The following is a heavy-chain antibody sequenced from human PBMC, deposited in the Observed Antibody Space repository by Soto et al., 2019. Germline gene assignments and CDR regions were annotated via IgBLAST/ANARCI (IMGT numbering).Heavy chain of an antibody. CDR1: GYSFDSFG. D-gene: IGHD1-26*01. CDR3: ARDLRVGANSDACDV. CDR2: VNAHNHIT. J-gene: IGHJ3*01. Sequence: ASVKVSCKASGYSFDSFGISWVRQAPGQGLEWMGRVNAHNHITKYAQKFQGRVTITRDTSTSTDYLEVRSPRSDDTAVYYCARDLRVGANSDACDVWGQGTMVTVSS. V-gene: IGHV1-18*01.